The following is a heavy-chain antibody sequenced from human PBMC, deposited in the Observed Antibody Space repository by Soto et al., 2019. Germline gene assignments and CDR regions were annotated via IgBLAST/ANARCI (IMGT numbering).Heavy chain of an antibody. J-gene: IGHJ4*02. CDR3: AKCLNKRLAYERFFEY. CDR2: ISGSGGTT. V-gene: IGHV3-23*01. D-gene: IGHD5-12*01. Sequence: GGSLRLSCAASGFTFSSYAMTWVRQAPGKGLEWVSDISGSGGTTYYADSVKGRFTISRDNSKSTLYLQLNSLRAEDTAVYYCAKCLNKRLAYERFFEYWGQGTLVTVSS. CDR1: GFTFSSYA.